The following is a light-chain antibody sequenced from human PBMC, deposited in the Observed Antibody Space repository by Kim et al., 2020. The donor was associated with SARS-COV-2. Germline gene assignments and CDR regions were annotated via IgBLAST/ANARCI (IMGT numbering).Light chain of an antibody. Sequence: GARGSAARFTCGGNSIGSKSVHCYQQKPGQAPVLVIYRNNSRPSGIPERLSGSNTGNTATLTISGAQVGDEADYYCQVWDSITILFGGGTKLTFL. V-gene: IGLV3-9*01. CDR1: SIGSKS. CDR3: QVWDSITIL. J-gene: IGLJ2*01. CDR2: RNN.